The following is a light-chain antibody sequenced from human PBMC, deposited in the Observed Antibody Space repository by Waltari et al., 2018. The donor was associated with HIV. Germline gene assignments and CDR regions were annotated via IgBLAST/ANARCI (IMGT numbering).Light chain of an antibody. CDR2: DVN. CDR1: SSDIGAYDY. J-gene: IGLJ2*01. CDR3: SSDGGVASYLI. Sequence: HSALTQPRSVSGSPGQSVTISCTGTSSDIGAYDYVSWFQKFPGRAPKLLIFDVNTGPSGVPDWFSGFTSGDTASLTISGLQPDDESDYFCSSDGGVASYLIFGGGTTLTVL. V-gene: IGLV2-11*01.